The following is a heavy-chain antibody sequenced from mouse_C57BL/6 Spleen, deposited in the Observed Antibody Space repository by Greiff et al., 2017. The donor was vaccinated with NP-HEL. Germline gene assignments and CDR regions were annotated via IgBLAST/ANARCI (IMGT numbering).Heavy chain of an antibody. CDR3: ARSIYYGDAY. CDR1: GYTFTDYY. V-gene: IGHV1-26*01. D-gene: IGHD1-1*01. CDR2: INPNNGGT. J-gene: IGHJ3*01. Sequence: EVQLQQSGPELVKPGASVKISCKASGYTFTDYYMNWVKQSHGKSLEWIGDINPNNGGTSYNQKFKGKATLTVDKSSSTAYMELRSLTSEDSAVYYCARSIYYGDAYWGQGALVTVSA.